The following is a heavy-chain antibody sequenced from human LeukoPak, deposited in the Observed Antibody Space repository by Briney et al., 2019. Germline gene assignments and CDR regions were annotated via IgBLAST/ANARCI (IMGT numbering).Heavy chain of an antibody. CDR1: GGSFSGYY. J-gene: IGHJ4*02. V-gene: IGHV4-34*01. Sequence: SETLSLTCAVYGGSFSGYYWSWIRQPPGKGLEWIGEINHSGSTNYNPSLKSRVTISVDTSKNQFSLKLSSVTAADTAVYYCARHISRSGWYEEGYWGQGTLVTVSS. CDR2: INHSGST. CDR3: ARHISRSGWYEEGY. D-gene: IGHD6-19*01.